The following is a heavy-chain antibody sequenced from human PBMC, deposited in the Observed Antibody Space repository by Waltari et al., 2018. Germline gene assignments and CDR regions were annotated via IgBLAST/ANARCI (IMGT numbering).Heavy chain of an antibody. V-gene: IGHV3-48*03. D-gene: IGHD1-26*01. CDR1: GFTFRNYE. CDR3: ARGEGGANEY. J-gene: IGHJ4*02. Sequence: VQLVESGGGLVQPGGSLSLFCAASGFTFRNYEMNWVRQAPGKGLEWVAYISSGASIIYYADSVKGRFTISRDNAKNSVYLQMSSLRAEDTAIYYCARGEGGANEYWGQGTLVTVSA. CDR2: ISSGASII.